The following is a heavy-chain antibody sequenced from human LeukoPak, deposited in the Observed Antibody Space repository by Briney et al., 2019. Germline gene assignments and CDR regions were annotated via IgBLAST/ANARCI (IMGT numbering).Heavy chain of an antibody. CDR3: ARGHGDDYCSGVSCCWYDY. V-gene: IGHV3-7*04. CDR2: IKQGGNEK. Sequence: GGSLRLSCAASGFTFSNYWMTWVRQAPGNGLEWVANIKQGGNEKYYVDSVKGRFTISRDNAKNSLHLQMNSLRSEDTAVYYCARGHGDDYCSGVSCCWYDYWGQGTLVTVSS. CDR1: GFTFSNYW. J-gene: IGHJ4*02. D-gene: IGHD2-15*01.